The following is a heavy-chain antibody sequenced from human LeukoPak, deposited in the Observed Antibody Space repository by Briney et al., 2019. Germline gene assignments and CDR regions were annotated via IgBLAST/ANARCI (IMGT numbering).Heavy chain of an antibody. V-gene: IGHV4-34*01. Sequence: PSETLSLTCTVSGGSISSYYWSWIRQPPGKGLEWIGEINHSGSTNYNPSLKSRVTISVDTSKNQFSLKLSSVTAADTAVYYCARGRRLLWFGELLFDAFDIWGQGTMVTVSS. CDR3: ARGRRLLWFGELLFDAFDI. CDR2: INHSGST. J-gene: IGHJ3*02. CDR1: GGSISSYY. D-gene: IGHD3-10*01.